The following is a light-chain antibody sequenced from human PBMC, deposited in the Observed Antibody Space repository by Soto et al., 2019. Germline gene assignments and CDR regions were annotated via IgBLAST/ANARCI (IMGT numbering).Light chain of an antibody. Sequence: QSALTQPASVSGSPGHSITISCTGTSSDVGAYNAVSWYQQHPGKVPKLMIYEVTNRPSGLSNRFSGSKSGNTASLTISGLQAEYEADHYSSSYTSSSTWVFGGGTQLTVL. CDR3: SSYTSSSTWV. CDR2: EVT. V-gene: IGLV2-14*01. CDR1: SSDVGAYNA. J-gene: IGLJ3*02.